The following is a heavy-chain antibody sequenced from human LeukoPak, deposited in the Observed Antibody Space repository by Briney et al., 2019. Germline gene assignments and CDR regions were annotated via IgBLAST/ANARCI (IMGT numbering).Heavy chain of an antibody. CDR2: LSYDGTNG. J-gene: IGHJ4*02. Sequence: GGSLRFSCAASGFAFSAYDMHWVRQAPGKGLEWVAVLSYDGTNGYYAGSVKGRLTISRDNSKNTLDLQMNSLRAEDTAVYYCAKGLNSGWYGQSFDLWGQGTLVTVSS. D-gene: IGHD6-19*01. CDR1: GFAFSAYD. CDR3: AKGLNSGWYGQSFDL. V-gene: IGHV3-30*18.